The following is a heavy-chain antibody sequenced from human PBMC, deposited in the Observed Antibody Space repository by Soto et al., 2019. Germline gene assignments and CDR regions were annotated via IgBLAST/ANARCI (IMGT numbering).Heavy chain of an antibody. CDR1: GGYISTYY. D-gene: IGHD1-1*01. J-gene: IGHJ4*02. V-gene: IGHV4-59*01. Sequence: TSETLSLTCTVSGGYISTYYWSWIRQPPGKGLEWIGYIHQSGSTNYNPSLQSRVTISVDILKNQFSLKLSSVTAADTAIYYCARRHAPRYTTGNNHFDFWGQGSLVTVSS. CDR3: ARRHAPRYTTGNNHFDF. CDR2: IHQSGST.